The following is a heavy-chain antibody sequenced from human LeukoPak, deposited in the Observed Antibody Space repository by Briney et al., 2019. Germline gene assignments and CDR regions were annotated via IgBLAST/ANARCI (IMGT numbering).Heavy chain of an antibody. D-gene: IGHD1-26*01. Sequence: GGSLRLSCAASGFTFSSYGMHWVRQAPGKGLEWVAFIRYDGSNKYYADSVKGRFTISRDNSKNTLYLQMNSLRSDDTAVYYCARDPLVGATRDFDYWGQGTLVTVSS. J-gene: IGHJ4*02. CDR3: ARDPLVGATRDFDY. V-gene: IGHV3-30*02. CDR1: GFTFSSYG. CDR2: IRYDGSNK.